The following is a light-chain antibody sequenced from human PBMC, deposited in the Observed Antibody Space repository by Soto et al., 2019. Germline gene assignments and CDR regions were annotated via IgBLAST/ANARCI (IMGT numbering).Light chain of an antibody. J-gene: IGKJ4*01. CDR3: QQYSSSPLT. CDR2: GAS. Sequence: EIVLTQSPGTLSLSPGERATLSCRASQSVSSSYLAWYQQKPGQAPRLLIYGASSRATGIPDRFSGSGSGTDFTLTISRLEPDDFAVYYCQQYSSSPLTSGGGNKVDTK. V-gene: IGKV3-20*01. CDR1: QSVSSSY.